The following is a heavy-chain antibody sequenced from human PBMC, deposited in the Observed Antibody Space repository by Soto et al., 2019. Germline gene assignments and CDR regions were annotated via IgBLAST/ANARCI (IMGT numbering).Heavy chain of an antibody. CDR3: ARTHSGYYYYGMDV. D-gene: IGHD1-26*01. CDR1: GGAFSSYT. J-gene: IGHJ6*02. V-gene: IGHV1-69*02. Sequence: QVQLVQSGAEVKKPGSSVKVSCKASGGAFSSYTISWVRQAPGQGLEWMGRIIPILGIANYAQKFQGRVTITADKSTSTAYMELSSLRSEDTAVYYCARTHSGYYYYGMDVWGQGTTVTVSS. CDR2: IIPILGIA.